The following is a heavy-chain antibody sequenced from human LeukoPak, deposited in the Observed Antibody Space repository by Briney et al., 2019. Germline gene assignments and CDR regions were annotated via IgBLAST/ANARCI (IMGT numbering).Heavy chain of an antibody. CDR2: SDADGRLT. CDR3: ARAISHFVIGGAAY. CDR1: GGSISSYY. V-gene: IGHV3-53*01. D-gene: IGHD3-3*01. J-gene: IGHJ4*02. Sequence: ETLSLTCTVSGGSISSYYWSWIRQAPGKGLEWVSSSDADGRLTYYDDSVKGRFTISRDNSRDTLYLQMDSLRAEDSAVYYCARAISHFVIGGAAYWGQGTQVTVSS.